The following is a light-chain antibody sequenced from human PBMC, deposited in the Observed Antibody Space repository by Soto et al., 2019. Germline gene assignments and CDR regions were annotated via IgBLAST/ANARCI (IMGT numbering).Light chain of an antibody. CDR3: QECCWFAPT. CDR1: QSVSSY. CDR2: DAS. Sequence: EIVLTQSPATLSLSPGERATQSCRASQSVSSYLARYLQKPGQAPRLLIYDASNTATGIPARFSGSGSGTDFTLTISSLEPEDFALDYCQECCWFAPTFGQGTRLEIK. V-gene: IGKV3-11*01. J-gene: IGKJ5*01.